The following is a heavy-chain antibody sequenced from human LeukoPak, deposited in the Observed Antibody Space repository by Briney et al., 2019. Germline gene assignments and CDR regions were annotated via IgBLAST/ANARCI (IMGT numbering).Heavy chain of an antibody. Sequence: GGSLRLSCAASGFTFSNYWMSWVRQAPGKGLEWVANIKQDGSEKYYVDSVKGRFTISRDNAKNSLYLQMNSLRAEDTAVYYCARAGSDIVVVVATIDYWGQGTLVTVSS. J-gene: IGHJ4*02. CDR1: GFTFSNYW. CDR3: ARAGSDIVVVVATIDY. CDR2: IKQDGSEK. D-gene: IGHD2-15*01. V-gene: IGHV3-7*03.